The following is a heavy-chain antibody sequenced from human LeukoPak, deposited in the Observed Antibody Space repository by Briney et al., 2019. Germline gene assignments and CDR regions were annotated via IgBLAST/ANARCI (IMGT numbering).Heavy chain of an antibody. J-gene: IGHJ4*02. CDR3: AKDYYISSGYPPYFDY. CDR2: INHNSGGT. V-gene: IGHV1-2*02. D-gene: IGHD3-22*01. Sequence: GASVKVSCKASGYTFTGHYMHWVRQAPGQGREWMGWINHNSGGTNYAQKFQGRVTMTRDTSISTAYMELSRLRSDDTAFYYCAKDYYISSGYPPYFDYWGEGTLVTVS. CDR1: GYTFTGHY.